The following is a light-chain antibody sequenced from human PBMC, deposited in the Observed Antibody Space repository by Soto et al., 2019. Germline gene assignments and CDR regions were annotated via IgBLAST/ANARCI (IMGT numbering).Light chain of an antibody. V-gene: IGLV2-11*01. CDR2: DVN. CDR1: SSDVGGYNY. J-gene: IGLJ1*01. Sequence: QSALTQPRSVSGSPGQSVTISCTGTSSDVGGYNYVSWYQQHPGKAPKLMIYDVNKRPSGVPDRFSGSKSGNTASLTISGLQAEDEADYYCCSYAGSYTLVFGTGSQGHRP. CDR3: CSYAGSYTLV.